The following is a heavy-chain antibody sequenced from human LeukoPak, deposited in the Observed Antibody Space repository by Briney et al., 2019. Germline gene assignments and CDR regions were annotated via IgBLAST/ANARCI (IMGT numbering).Heavy chain of an antibody. Sequence: PSETLSLTCTVSGGAISSDHWNWIRQPPGKGLEWIGCIYYSGSTYYNPSLKSRVTISVDMSKSQFSLRLTSVTAADTAVYYCARKNDFDIWGQGTLVTVSS. CDR2: IYYSGST. D-gene: IGHD2/OR15-2a*01. J-gene: IGHJ3*02. CDR3: ARKNDFDI. CDR1: GGAISSDH. V-gene: IGHV4-59*01.